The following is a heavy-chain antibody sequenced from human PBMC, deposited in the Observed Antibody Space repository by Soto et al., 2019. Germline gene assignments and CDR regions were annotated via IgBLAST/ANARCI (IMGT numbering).Heavy chain of an antibody. CDR2: IYYSGST. CDR1: GGSISSYY. Sequence: SETRSRTCPFSGGSISSYYGSLIRQPPGKGLEWIGYIYYSGSTNYNPSLKSRVTISVDTSKNQFSLKLSSVTAADTAVYYCARGRVVVAGYGMDVWGQGNTVTVS. D-gene: IGHD2-15*01. V-gene: IGHV4-59*01. CDR3: ARGRVVVAGYGMDV. J-gene: IGHJ6*02.